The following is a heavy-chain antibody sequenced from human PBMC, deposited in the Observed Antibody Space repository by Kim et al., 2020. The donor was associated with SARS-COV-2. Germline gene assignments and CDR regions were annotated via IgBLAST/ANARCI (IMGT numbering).Heavy chain of an antibody. J-gene: IGHJ4*02. V-gene: IGHV5-10-1*01. Sequence: PSFQGHVTISADKSISTAYLQWSSLKASDTAMYYCARHSRQWLATTYFDYWGQGTLVTVSS. D-gene: IGHD6-19*01. CDR3: ARHSRQWLATTYFDY.